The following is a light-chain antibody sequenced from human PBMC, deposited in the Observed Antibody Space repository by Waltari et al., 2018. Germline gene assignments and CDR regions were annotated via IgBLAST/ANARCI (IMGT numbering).Light chain of an antibody. CDR3: QQTNSFPWT. CDR2: KAS. J-gene: IGKJ1*01. V-gene: IGKV1-5*03. CDR1: QSIRSW. Sequence: DIQMTQSPSTLSASVGDRVTITCRASQSIRSWLAWYQQKPGKAPKLLIYKASTLESGVPSRFSGSGSGTEFTLTISRLQPDDFAKYFCQQTNSFPWTFGQGTKVEVK.